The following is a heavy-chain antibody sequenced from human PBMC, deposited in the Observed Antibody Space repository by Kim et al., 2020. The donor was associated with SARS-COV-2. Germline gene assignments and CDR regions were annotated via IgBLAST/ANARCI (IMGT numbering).Heavy chain of an antibody. CDR1: GYSFTSYW. J-gene: IGHJ3*02. V-gene: IGHV5-51*01. Sequence: GESLKISCKGSGYSFTSYWIGWVRQMPGKGLEWMGIIYPGDSDTRYSPSFQGQVTISADKSISTAYLQWSSLKASDTAKYYCARRLYDILTGYYHDAFDIWGQGTMVTVSS. D-gene: IGHD3-9*01. CDR2: IYPGDSDT. CDR3: ARRLYDILTGYYHDAFDI.